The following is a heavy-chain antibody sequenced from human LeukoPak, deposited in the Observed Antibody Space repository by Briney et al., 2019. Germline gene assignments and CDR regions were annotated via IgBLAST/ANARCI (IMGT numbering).Heavy chain of an antibody. CDR2: FDPEDGEI. D-gene: IGHD6-19*01. J-gene: IGHJ5*02. CDR3: ATAFSVAGTYWFDP. V-gene: IGHV1-24*01. CDR1: GYTLTELS. Sequence: ASVKVSCKVSGYTLTELSMHWVRQAPGKGLEWMGGFDPEDGEIIYAQKFQGRVTMTEDTSTDTAYMELSSLRSEDTAVYYCATAFSVAGTYWFDPWGQGTLVTVSS.